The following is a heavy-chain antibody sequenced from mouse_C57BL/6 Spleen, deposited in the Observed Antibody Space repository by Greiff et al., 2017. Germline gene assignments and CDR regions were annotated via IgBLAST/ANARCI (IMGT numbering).Heavy chain of an antibody. CDR1: GYTFTSYW. D-gene: IGHD4-1*01. Sequence: VQLQQPGAELVKPGASVKMSCKASGYTFTSYWITWVKQRPGQGLEWIGDIYPGSGSTNYNEKFKSKATLTVDTSSSTAYMQLSSLTSEDSAVYDGAREGTGTSGYLDYWGQGTTLTVSS. CDR2: IYPGSGST. CDR3: AREGTGTSGYLDY. V-gene: IGHV1-55*01. J-gene: IGHJ2*01.